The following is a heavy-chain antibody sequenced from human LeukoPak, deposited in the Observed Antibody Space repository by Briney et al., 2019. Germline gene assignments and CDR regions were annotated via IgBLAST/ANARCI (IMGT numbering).Heavy chain of an antibody. D-gene: IGHD3-9*01. V-gene: IGHV3-21*01. CDR2: ISSSSSYI. CDR3: ARMTPPVLRYFDWGNGPPHYFDY. Sequence: GGSLRLSCAASGFTFSSYSMNWVRQAPGKGLEWVSSISSSSSYIYYADSVKGRFTISRDNAKNSLYLQMNSLRAEDTAVYYCARMTPPVLRYFDWGNGPPHYFDYWGQGTLVTVSS. CDR1: GFTFSSYS. J-gene: IGHJ4*02.